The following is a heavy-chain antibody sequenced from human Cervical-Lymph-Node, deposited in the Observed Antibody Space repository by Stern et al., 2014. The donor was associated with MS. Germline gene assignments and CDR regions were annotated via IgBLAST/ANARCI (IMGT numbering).Heavy chain of an antibody. CDR2: ISPKNGDT. V-gene: IGHV1-2*02. CDR3: AENMDV. CDR1: GFTFSNYY. J-gene: IGHJ6*02. Sequence: QVPLVESGAEVKKPGASVQVSCKPSGFTFSNYYVPWLRPAPGQRPEWMGRISPKNGDTNYAPKFQGRVTMTRDTSVGLVSLEVTRLRLDDTAIYYCAENMDVWGQGTTVTVSS.